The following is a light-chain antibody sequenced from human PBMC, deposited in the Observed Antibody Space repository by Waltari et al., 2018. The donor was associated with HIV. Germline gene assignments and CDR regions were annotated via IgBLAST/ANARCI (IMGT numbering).Light chain of an antibody. J-gene: IGLJ1*01. CDR2: DVS. Sequence: QSALTQPASVSGSPGQSLTISCTGTSSDVGGYDYVSSYQQHPGKAPKLMISDVSNRPSGVSNRFSGSKSGTTASLTISGLQAEDEADYYCSSYTKGTSLRVFGTGTTVTVL. CDR3: SSYTKGTSLRV. V-gene: IGLV2-14*01. CDR1: SSDVGGYDY.